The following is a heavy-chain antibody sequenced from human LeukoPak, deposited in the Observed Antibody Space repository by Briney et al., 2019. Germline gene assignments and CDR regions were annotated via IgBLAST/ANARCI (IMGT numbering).Heavy chain of an antibody. V-gene: IGHV3-48*02. CDR3: ARSGIGATEIDY. D-gene: IGHD6-13*01. CDR2: ISSSSRSI. CDR1: GFNFSTYS. Sequence: GGSLRLSCAASGFNFSTYSMNWVRQAPGKGLEWVSYISSSSRSIYYAGSVKGRFTISRDNAKDSLHLQMNSLRDEDTAVYYCARSGIGATEIDYWGQGTLVTVSS. J-gene: IGHJ4*02.